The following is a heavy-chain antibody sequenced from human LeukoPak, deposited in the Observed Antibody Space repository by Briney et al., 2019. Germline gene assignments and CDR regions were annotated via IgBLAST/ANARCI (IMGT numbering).Heavy chain of an antibody. CDR2: IYHSGST. CDR3: ARATFGNIVVVPAAIVFDY. D-gene: IGHD2-2*02. Sequence: SGTLSLTCAVSGGSISSSNWWSWVRQPPGKGLEWIREIYHSGSTNYNPSLKSRVTISVDKSKNQFSLKLSSVTAADTAVYYCARATFGNIVVVPAAIVFDYWGQGTLVTVSS. V-gene: IGHV4-4*02. J-gene: IGHJ4*02. CDR1: GGSISSSNW.